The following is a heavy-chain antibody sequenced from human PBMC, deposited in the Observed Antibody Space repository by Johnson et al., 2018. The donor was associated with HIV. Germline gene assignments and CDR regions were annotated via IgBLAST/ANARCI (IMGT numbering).Heavy chain of an antibody. CDR2: ISSNGGST. V-gene: IGHV3-64*01. Sequence: VQLVESGGGWVKPGGSLRLSCAASGFSFSSYGVHWVRQAPGKGLEYVSSISSNGGSTYYANSVKGRFTISRDNYKNPLYLQMGSLRAEDMAVYYCARVGDGNNKNAFDIWSQGTMVTVSS. D-gene: IGHD5-24*01. CDR1: GFSFSSYG. J-gene: IGHJ3*02. CDR3: ARVGDGNNKNAFDI.